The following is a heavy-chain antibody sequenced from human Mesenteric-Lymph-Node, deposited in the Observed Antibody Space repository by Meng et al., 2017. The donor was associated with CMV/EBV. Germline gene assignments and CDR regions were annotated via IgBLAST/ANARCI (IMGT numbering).Heavy chain of an antibody. CDR3: ARRWEGNTWFDY. CDR1: GGSFSGYY. J-gene: IGHJ4*02. V-gene: IGHV4-59*01. Sequence: SETLSLTCAVYGGSFSGYYWNWIRQSPGKGLEWIGFVSYSGHTDYSPFLKSRVTISVDTSKNQFSLNLSSVTAADTAVYYCARRWEGNTWFDYWGQGTLVTVSS. D-gene: IGHD1-26*01. CDR2: VSYSGHT.